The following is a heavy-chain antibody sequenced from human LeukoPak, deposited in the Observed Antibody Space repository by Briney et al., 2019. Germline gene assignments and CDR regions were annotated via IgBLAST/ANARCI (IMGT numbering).Heavy chain of an antibody. Sequence: GGSLRLSCAASGFTFSSSWMTWVRQAPGKGLGWVSYISSSGSTIYYADSVKGRFTISRDNAKNSLYLQMNSLRAEDTAVYYCAELGITMIGGVWGKGTTVTISS. CDR2: ISSSGSTI. D-gene: IGHD3-10*02. J-gene: IGHJ6*04. CDR1: GFTFSSSW. CDR3: AELGITMIGGV. V-gene: IGHV3-48*04.